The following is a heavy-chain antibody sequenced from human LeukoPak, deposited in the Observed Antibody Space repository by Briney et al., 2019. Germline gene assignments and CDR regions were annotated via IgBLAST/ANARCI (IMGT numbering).Heavy chain of an antibody. CDR1: GYSISSGYY. CDR2: IYHSGST. J-gene: IGHJ3*02. Sequence: SETLSLTCTVSGYSISSGYYWGWIRQPPGKGLEWIGSIYHSGSTYYNPSLKSRVTISVDTSKNQFSLKLSSVTAADTAVYYCARDRGEYCSGGSCYDDAFDIWGQGTMVTVSS. CDR3: ARDRGEYCSGGSCYDDAFDI. V-gene: IGHV4-38-2*02. D-gene: IGHD2-15*01.